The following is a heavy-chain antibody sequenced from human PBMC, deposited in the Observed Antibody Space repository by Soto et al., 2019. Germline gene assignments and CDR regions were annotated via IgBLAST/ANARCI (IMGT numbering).Heavy chain of an antibody. Sequence: QVQLQESGPGLVKPSQTLSLTCTDSSGSITSVNSYWSWIRQFPGKGLEWIGYIYYSGSSYYNPSLKGRVTISQDTSKKQFSLKLNSVTAADTAVYYCARGSSGWSAIRLDDWGQGTLVTVSS. V-gene: IGHV4-31*03. CDR1: SGSITSVNSY. J-gene: IGHJ4*02. CDR2: IYYSGSS. D-gene: IGHD6-19*01. CDR3: ARGSSGWSAIRLDD.